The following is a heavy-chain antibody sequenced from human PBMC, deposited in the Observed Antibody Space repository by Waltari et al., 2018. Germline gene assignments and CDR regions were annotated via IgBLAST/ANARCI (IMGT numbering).Heavy chain of an antibody. V-gene: IGHV1-69*13. J-gene: IGHJ2*01. CDR2: IIPIFGTA. D-gene: IGHD4-4*01. Sequence: QVQLVQSGAEVKKPGSSVKVSCKASGGTFSSYAINWVRQAPGHGLEWMGVIIPIFGTASYAQKFEGRVTITADESTSTAYMELSSLRSEDTAVYYCARDPMTTVTWDWYFDLWGRGTLVTVSS. CDR1: GGTFSSYA. CDR3: ARDPMTTVTWDWYFDL.